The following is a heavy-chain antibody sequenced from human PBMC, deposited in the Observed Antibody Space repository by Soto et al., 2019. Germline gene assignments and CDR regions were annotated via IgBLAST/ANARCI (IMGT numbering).Heavy chain of an antibody. CDR2: IDSAGDT. CDR1: GFPFSNYA. J-gene: IGHJ6*02. D-gene: IGHD3-16*02. Sequence: EVRLVESGGGLVQPGGSLRLSCAASGFPFSNYAMHWVRQAAGKGLEWVSVIDSAGDTDYADSVKGRFTISRENARNSLDLQMNSLRAEDTAVYYCARGRLYGNGGGSTYHGLDVWGQGTTVTVSS. CDR3: ARGRLYGNGGGSTYHGLDV. V-gene: IGHV3-13*01.